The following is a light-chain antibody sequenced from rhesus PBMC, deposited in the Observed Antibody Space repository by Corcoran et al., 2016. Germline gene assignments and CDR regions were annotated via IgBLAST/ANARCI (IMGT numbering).Light chain of an antibody. Sequence: GDRVTVTCRASQGINKELSWYQQKPGKAPTLLIYAASSLQTGVSPRFSGRGSGTDDTLTISSLQPEEVATYYCLQDYTTPYSFGQGTKGEIK. CDR2: AAS. J-gene: IGKJ2*01. CDR1: QGINKE. CDR3: LQDYTTPYS. V-gene: IGKV1-94*01.